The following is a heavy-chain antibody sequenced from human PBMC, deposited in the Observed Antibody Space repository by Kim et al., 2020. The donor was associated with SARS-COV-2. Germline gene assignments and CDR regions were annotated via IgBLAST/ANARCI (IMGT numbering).Heavy chain of an antibody. D-gene: IGHD4-4*01. Sequence: SETLSLTCTVSGGSISSGGYYWSWIRQHPGKGLEWIGYIYYSGSTYYNPSLKSRVTISVDTSKNQFSLKLSSVTAADTAVYYCARVYPHMTTVTHYPDYFDYWGQGTLGTVSS. V-gene: IGHV4-31*03. CDR2: IYYSGST. J-gene: IGHJ4*02. CDR3: ARVYPHMTTVTHYPDYFDY. CDR1: GGSISSGGYY.